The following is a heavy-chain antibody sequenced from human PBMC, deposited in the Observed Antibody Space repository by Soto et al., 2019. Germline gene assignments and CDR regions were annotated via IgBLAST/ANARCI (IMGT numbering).Heavy chain of an antibody. V-gene: IGHV3-13*01. Sequence: GVLRLSCESSGFTFSGFDMHWVRQPTGKGLEWVSTIGTAGDTYYAVSVKGRFTISRDNAKNSLSLQMNSLRAGDTAVYFCARGQEVGAHFFDSWGQGTQVTVYS. D-gene: IGHD2-15*01. J-gene: IGHJ4*02. CDR2: IGTAGDT. CDR3: ARGQEVGAHFFDS. CDR1: GFTFSGFD.